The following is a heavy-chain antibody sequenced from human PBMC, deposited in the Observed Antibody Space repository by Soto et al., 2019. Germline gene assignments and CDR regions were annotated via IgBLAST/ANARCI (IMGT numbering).Heavy chain of an antibody. D-gene: IGHD3-10*01. CDR2: INPYSGGA. V-gene: IGHV1-2*02. J-gene: IGHJ5*02. CDR1: GYTFTGYF. Sequence: WASVKVSCKASGYTFTGYFMHWVRQAPGQGLEWMGWINPYSGGADYAQSFQGRVTMTRDTSISTVYMELSRLRFDDTAVYYCARVIRGAYYNSPLDTWGQGTVVTVS. CDR3: ARVIRGAYYNSPLDT.